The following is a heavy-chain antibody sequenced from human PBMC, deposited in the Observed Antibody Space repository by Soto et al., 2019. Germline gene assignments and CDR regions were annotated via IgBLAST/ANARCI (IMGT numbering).Heavy chain of an antibody. Sequence: SETLSLTCAVYGGSFSGYYWSWIRQPPGKGLEWIGEINHSGSTNYNPSLKSRVTISVDTSKNQFSLKLSSVTAADTAVYYCASTLGLNAFDIWGQGTMVTVSS. CDR3: ASTLGLNAFDI. CDR2: INHSGST. V-gene: IGHV4-34*01. CDR1: GGSFSGYY. J-gene: IGHJ3*02.